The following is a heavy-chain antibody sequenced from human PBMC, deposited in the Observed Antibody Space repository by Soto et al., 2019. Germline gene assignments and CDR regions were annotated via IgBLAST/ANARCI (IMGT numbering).Heavy chain of an antibody. V-gene: IGHV3-30-3*01. CDR1: GFTFSSYA. CDR3: ARDRGYCSGGSCYSGYYYYGMDV. CDR2: ISYDGSNK. D-gene: IGHD2-15*01. Sequence: LRLSCAASGFTFSSYAMHWVRQAPGKGLEWVAVISYDGSNKYYADSVKGRFTISRDNSKNTLYLQMNSLRAEDTAVYYCARDRGYCSGGSCYSGYYYYGMDVWGQGTTVTVSS. J-gene: IGHJ6*02.